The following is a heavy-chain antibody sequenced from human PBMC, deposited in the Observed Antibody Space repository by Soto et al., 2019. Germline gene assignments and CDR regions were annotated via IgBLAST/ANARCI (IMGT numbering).Heavy chain of an antibody. J-gene: IGHJ3*02. CDR2: IYYSGST. D-gene: IGHD3-10*01. CDR1: GGSISSGGYY. Sequence: QVQLQESGPGLVKPSQTLSLTCTVSGGSISSGGYYWSWIRQHPGKGLEWIGYIYYSGSTYYNPSLKSRVTISVDSSKNQFSLKLSSVSAADTAVYYCARVIQGSGSYYEAFDIWGQRTMVTVSS. CDR3: ARVIQGSGSYYEAFDI. V-gene: IGHV4-31*03.